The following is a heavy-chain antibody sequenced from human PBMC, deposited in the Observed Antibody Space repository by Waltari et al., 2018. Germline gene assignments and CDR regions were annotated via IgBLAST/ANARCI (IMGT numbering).Heavy chain of an antibody. Sequence: QVQLQESGPGLVKPSGTLSLTCAVSGGSISSSNWWSWVRQPPGKGMEWIGAIYHSGSTNYNPALKSRVTISVDKSKNQFSLKLSSVTAADTAVYYCARPREVGYSGYSDWGQGTLVTVSS. D-gene: IGHD5-12*01. CDR1: GGSISSSNW. J-gene: IGHJ4*02. CDR3: ARPREVGYSGYSD. CDR2: IYHSGST. V-gene: IGHV4-4*02.